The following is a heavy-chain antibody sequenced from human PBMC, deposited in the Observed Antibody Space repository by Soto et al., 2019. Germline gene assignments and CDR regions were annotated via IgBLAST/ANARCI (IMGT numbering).Heavy chain of an antibody. V-gene: IGHV3-21*01. CDR2: ISSSSSYI. CDR3: ARDHQPGFDY. D-gene: IGHD2-2*01. Sequence: GSLRLSCAASGFTFSSYSMHWVRQAPGKGLEWFSSISSSSSYIYYADSVKGRFTISRDNAKNSLYLQMNSLRAEDTAVYYCARDHQPGFDYWGQGTLVTVSS. J-gene: IGHJ4*02. CDR1: GFTFSSYS.